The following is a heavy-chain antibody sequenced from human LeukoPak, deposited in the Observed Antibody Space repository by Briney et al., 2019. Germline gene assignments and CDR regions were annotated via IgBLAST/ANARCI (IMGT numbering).Heavy chain of an antibody. J-gene: IGHJ4*02. CDR2: ISSSGSTI. V-gene: IGHV3-48*03. Sequence: GGSLRLSCAASGFTFSSYEMNWVRQAPGKGLKWVSYISSSGSTIYYADSVKGRFTISRDNAKNSLYLQMNSLRAEDTAVYYCARDYGSGRPFDYWGQGTLVTVSS. CDR1: GFTFSSYE. CDR3: ARDYGSGRPFDY. D-gene: IGHD3-10*01.